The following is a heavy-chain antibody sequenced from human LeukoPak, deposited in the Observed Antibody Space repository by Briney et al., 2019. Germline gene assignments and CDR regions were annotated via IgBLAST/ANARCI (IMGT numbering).Heavy chain of an antibody. Sequence: PGGSLRLSCAASGFNFNNAWMSWVRQAPGKGLEWVGRIKRKTDGGTTDYAAPVKGRFTISRDDSENTFYLQMDSLKFEDTGVYYCSRDDPDGMDVWGQGATVIVSS. CDR3: SRDDPDGMDV. J-gene: IGHJ6*02. CDR2: IKRKTDGGTT. V-gene: IGHV3-15*01. CDR1: GFNFNNAW.